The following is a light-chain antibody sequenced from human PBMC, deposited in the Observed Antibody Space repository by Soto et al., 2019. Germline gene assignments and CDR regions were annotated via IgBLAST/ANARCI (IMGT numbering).Light chain of an antibody. J-gene: IGLJ2*01. CDR3: EAWDGSLNVVL. CDR1: SSNIGTNT. CDR2: SNN. V-gene: IGLV1-44*01. Sequence: QPVLAQPPSASGTPGQRVTISCSGSSSNIGTNTVNWYQHLPGSAPKRLIYSNNQSPSGVPDRFSGSKSGTSASLAISGLQPDDEADYYCEAWDGSLNVVLFGGGTKLTVL.